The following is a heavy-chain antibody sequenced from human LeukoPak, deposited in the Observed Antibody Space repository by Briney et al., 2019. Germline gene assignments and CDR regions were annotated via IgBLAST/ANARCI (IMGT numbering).Heavy chain of an antibody. Sequence: PSETLSLTCTVSGVSISSSNSYWGWIRQPPGKGLEWIGSIYYTGNTYYNASHKSRVTISIDTSKNQISLRLTSVTATDTAIYYCARQTGSGLFILPGGQGTLVTVSS. J-gene: IGHJ4*02. V-gene: IGHV4-39*01. CDR3: ARQTGSGLFILP. CDR1: GVSISSSNSY. CDR2: IYYTGNT. D-gene: IGHD3/OR15-3a*01.